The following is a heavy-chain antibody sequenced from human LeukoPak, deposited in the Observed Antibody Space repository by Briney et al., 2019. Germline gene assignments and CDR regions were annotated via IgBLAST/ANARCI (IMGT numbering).Heavy chain of an antibody. Sequence: PSETLSLTCTVSGGSISSGGYYWSWIRQHPGKGLEWIGYIYYSGSTYYNPSLKSRVTISADTSKNQFSLKLSSVTAADTAVYYCARGVVAATRYFDYWGQGTLVTVSS. D-gene: IGHD2-15*01. V-gene: IGHV4-31*03. CDR2: IYYSGST. CDR1: GGSISSGGYY. CDR3: ARGVVAATRYFDY. J-gene: IGHJ4*02.